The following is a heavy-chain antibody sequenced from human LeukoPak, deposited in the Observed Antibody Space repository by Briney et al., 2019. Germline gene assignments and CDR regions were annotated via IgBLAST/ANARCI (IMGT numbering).Heavy chain of an antibody. CDR3: ARVGYISGYFFDY. J-gene: IGHJ4*02. Sequence: ASVKVSCKASGYTFTSYYMHWLRQAPGQGLEWMGTINPNDVGTTYAQNFQGRVTMTRDMSTSTVYMELSSLGSEDTAVYYCARVGYISGYFFDYWGQGTLVTVSS. CDR2: INPNDVGT. CDR1: GYTFTSYY. V-gene: IGHV1-46*01. D-gene: IGHD5-18*01.